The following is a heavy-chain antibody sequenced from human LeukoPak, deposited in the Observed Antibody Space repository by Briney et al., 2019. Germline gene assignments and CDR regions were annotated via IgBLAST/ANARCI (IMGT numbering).Heavy chain of an antibody. D-gene: IGHD3-22*01. CDR2: ISYDGSNK. Sequence: GGSLRLSCAASGFSFNNYAMHWVRQAPGKGLEWVAVISYDGSNKYYADSVKGRFTISRDNSKNTLYLRMNSLRAEDTAVYYCARDPDYYDSSGYYLFDYWGQGTLVTVSS. J-gene: IGHJ4*02. CDR1: GFSFNNYA. V-gene: IGHV3-30*04. CDR3: ARDPDYYDSSGYYLFDY.